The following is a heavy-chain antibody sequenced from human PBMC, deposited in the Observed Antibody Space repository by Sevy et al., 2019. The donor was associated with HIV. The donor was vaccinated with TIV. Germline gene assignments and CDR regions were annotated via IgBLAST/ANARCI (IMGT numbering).Heavy chain of an antibody. Sequence: GESLKISCAASGFTFSSYGMHWVRQAPGKGLEWVAVISYDGSNKYYADSVKGRFTISRDNSKNRLYLQMNSLRAEDTAVYYCAKDKVSSSSWYGMDVWGQGTTVTVSS. J-gene: IGHJ6*02. CDR2: ISYDGSNK. V-gene: IGHV3-30*18. D-gene: IGHD6-13*01. CDR1: GFTFSSYG. CDR3: AKDKVSSSSWYGMDV.